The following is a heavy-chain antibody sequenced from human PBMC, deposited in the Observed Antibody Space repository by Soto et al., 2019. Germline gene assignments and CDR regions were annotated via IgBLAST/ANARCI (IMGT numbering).Heavy chain of an antibody. Sequence: TLSLTCTVSGGSISSGGYYWSWIRQHPWKGLEWIGYIYYSGSTYYNPSLKRRVTISVDTSKNQFSLKLSSVTAGDTAVYYCARLSDTAWSFDYWGQGTLVTVS. J-gene: IGHJ4*02. CDR1: GGSISSGGYY. CDR3: ARLSDTAWSFDY. V-gene: IGHV4-31*03. D-gene: IGHD5-18*01. CDR2: IYYSGST.